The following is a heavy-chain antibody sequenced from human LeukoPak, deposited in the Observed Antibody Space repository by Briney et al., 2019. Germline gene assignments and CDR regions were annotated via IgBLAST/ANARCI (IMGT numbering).Heavy chain of an antibody. J-gene: IGHJ4*02. CDR3: ARGRIQLWSPSYYFDY. Sequence: ASVKVSCKASGYTFTSYYMHWVRQAPGQGLEWMGIINPSGGSASYAQKFQGRVTMTRDTSTSTVYMELSSLRSDDTAVYYCARGRIQLWSPSYYFDYWGQGTLVTVSS. V-gene: IGHV1-46*01. CDR2: INPSGGSA. D-gene: IGHD5-18*01. CDR1: GYTFTSYY.